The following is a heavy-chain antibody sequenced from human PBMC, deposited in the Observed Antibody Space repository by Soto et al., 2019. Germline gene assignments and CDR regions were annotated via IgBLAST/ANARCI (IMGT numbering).Heavy chain of an antibody. CDR3: ARRYTGYDL. Sequence: GESLKISWNASGYSFASYWISWVRQVPGKGLEWMANIDPTDSSTNYSPSFQGRVTISADKSITTAYLQWSSLTASDTAIYYSARRYTGYDLWGKRTMVNVYS. V-gene: IGHV5-10-1*01. CDR1: GYSFASYW. D-gene: IGHD3-22*01. J-gene: IGHJ6*04. CDR2: IDPTDSST.